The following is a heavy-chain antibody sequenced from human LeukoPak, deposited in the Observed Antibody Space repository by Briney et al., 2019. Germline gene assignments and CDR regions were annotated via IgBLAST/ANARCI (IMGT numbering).Heavy chain of an antibody. CDR1: GFTFSSYW. D-gene: IGHD4-17*01. V-gene: IGHV3-74*01. CDR2: INTDESTT. J-gene: IGHJ5*02. Sequence: PGGSLRLSCAASGFTFSSYWMHWVRQAPGEGLVWVSRINTDESTTSYADSVKGRFTLSRDNARNTLYLQMNNLRAEDTALYYCAKAAYGDYVNWFDPWGQGTLVTVSS. CDR3: AKAAYGDYVNWFDP.